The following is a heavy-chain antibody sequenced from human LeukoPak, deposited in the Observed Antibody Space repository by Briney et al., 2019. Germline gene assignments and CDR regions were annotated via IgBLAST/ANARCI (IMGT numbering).Heavy chain of an antibody. D-gene: IGHD3-10*01. CDR3: AREERYYYGSGSYYDAFDI. CDR2: IYHSGST. CDR1: GGSISSGGYS. J-gene: IGHJ3*02. Sequence: PSQTLSLTCAVSGGSISSGGYSWSWIRQPPGKGLEWIGYIYHSGSTYYNPSLKGRVTISVDRSKNQFSLKLSSVTAADTAVYYCAREERYYYGSGSYYDAFDIWGQGTMVTVSS. V-gene: IGHV4-30-2*01.